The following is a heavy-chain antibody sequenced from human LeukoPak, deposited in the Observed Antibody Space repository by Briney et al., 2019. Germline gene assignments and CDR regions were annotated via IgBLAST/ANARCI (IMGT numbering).Heavy chain of an antibody. D-gene: IGHD4-17*01. CDR1: GGSISSSSYY. Sequence: SETLSLTCTVSGGSISSSSYYWGWIRQPPGKGLERIGSIYYSGSTYYNPSLKGRVTISVDTSKNQFSLKLSSVTAADTAVYYCARHGLRDWFDPWGQGTLVTVSS. CDR3: ARHGLRDWFDP. CDR2: IYYSGST. V-gene: IGHV4-39*01. J-gene: IGHJ5*02.